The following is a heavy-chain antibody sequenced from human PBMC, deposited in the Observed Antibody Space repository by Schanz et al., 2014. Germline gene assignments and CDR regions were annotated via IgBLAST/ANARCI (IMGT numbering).Heavy chain of an antibody. CDR1: GGTFSSYS. CDR2: IIPILGIA. V-gene: IGHV1-69*02. CDR3: ARGRTFDY. J-gene: IGHJ4*02. Sequence: QVQLVQSGAEVKKPGTSVKVSCKASGGTFSSYSISWVRQAPGQGLEWMGRIIPILGIANYAQKFQGRVTNTADKSTSTAYMDLSSLRPEDTAVYYCARGRTFDYWGQGTLVTVSS.